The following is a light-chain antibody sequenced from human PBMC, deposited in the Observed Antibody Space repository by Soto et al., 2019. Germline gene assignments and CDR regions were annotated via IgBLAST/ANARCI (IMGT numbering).Light chain of an antibody. Sequence: EIVLTQSPGTLSLSPGERATLSCRASQSVSSSYLAWYQQKPGQAPRLLIYGASGRATGIPDRFSGSGSGTDLTLTITRLVPEDFALYYCQQYGSSPPVTFGQGTRLEIK. CDR2: GAS. J-gene: IGKJ5*01. CDR3: QQYGSSPPVT. CDR1: QSVSSSY. V-gene: IGKV3-20*01.